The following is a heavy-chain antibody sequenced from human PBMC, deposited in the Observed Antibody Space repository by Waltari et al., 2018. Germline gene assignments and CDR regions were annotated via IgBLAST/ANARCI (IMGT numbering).Heavy chain of an antibody. CDR2: LSYSVAT. Sequence: HLQLQASGPGLLNPSETLSLTCSVSAVSITSTRHYWVWIPQPPGQGLEWIGTLSYSVATCSSPPLKSRVTIAGDTSKNQLSLIVGSGTAADTAVYYCATYIGASIGTAAFDVWGQGTMVTVSA. CDR1: AVSITSTRHY. J-gene: IGHJ3*01. V-gene: IGHV4-39*01. D-gene: IGHD5-12*01. CDR3: ATYIGASIGTAAFDV.